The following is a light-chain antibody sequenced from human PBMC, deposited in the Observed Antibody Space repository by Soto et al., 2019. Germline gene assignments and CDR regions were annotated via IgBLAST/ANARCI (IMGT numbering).Light chain of an antibody. V-gene: IGKV2-30*02. Sequence: DVVMTQSPLSLPVTLGQPASIACSSSQSLVHSDGNTNVNWFQQRPGQTPRRLINTVSNRDSGVPDRFSVNGSGTVFTLKINRVEAQAVGVYYCRRGTHWPLTVAQATKVEIK. CDR1: QSLVHSDGNTN. CDR3: RRGTHWPLT. CDR2: TVS. J-gene: IGKJ1*01.